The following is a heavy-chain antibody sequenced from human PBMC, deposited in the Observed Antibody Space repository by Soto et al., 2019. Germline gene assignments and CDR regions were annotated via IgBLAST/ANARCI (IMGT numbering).Heavy chain of an antibody. CDR1: GGSISSSSYY. D-gene: IGHD1-26*01. CDR3: ARGASPLIDY. Sequence: SETLSLTCTVSGGSISSSSYYWGWIRQPPGKGLEWIGSIFYSGTTYYNPSLKSRVTISVDTSKNQFSLKRSSVTAADTAVYYCARGASPLIDYWGQGTLVTVSS. CDR2: IFYSGTT. J-gene: IGHJ4*02. V-gene: IGHV4-39*01.